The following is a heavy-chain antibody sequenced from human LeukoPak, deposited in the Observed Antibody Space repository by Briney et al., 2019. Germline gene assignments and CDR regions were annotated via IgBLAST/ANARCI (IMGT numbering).Heavy chain of an antibody. D-gene: IGHD6-19*01. J-gene: IGHJ4*02. CDR3: ARVSDDSGWNFDY. Sequence: GASVKVSCKASGYTFTSYAMHWVRQAPGQRLEWMGWINAGNGNTKYSQKFQGGVTITRDTSASTAYMELNSLTSEDTAVYYCARVSDDSGWNFDYWGQGTLVTVSS. V-gene: IGHV1-3*01. CDR1: GYTFTSYA. CDR2: INAGNGNT.